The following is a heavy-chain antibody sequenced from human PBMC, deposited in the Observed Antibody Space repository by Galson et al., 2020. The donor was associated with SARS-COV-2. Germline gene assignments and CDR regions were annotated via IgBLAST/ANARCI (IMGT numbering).Heavy chain of an antibody. V-gene: IGHV4-31*03. CDR3: ARARCSSTSCYNYYGMDV. Sequence: SQTPSLTCTISGGSISRRGYYWSWLRQHQGTGLEWTGYIYYSGSTYYNPSLKSRLTISVDTSKHQFSVKLSAVTAADTAVYYCARARCSSTSCYNYYGMDVWGQGTTVTVSS. CDR1: GGSISRRGYY. D-gene: IGHD2-2*01. J-gene: IGHJ6*02. CDR2: IYYSGST.